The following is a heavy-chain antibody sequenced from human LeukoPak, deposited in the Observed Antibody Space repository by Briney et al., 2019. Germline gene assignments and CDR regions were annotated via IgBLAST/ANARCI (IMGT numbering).Heavy chain of an antibody. J-gene: IGHJ6*03. CDR3: ARGRYDWSSEAYSYYYMDV. CDR1: DGSISNYY. Sequence: SETLSLTCTVSDGSISNYYWSWIRQPPGKGLEWIGYIYYSGSTDYNPSLKRRVTISVDTSKNHSSLKVTSVSAADTAVYYCARGRYDWSSEAYSYYYMDVWGKGTTVTVSS. D-gene: IGHD1-20*01. V-gene: IGHV4-59*01. CDR2: IYYSGST.